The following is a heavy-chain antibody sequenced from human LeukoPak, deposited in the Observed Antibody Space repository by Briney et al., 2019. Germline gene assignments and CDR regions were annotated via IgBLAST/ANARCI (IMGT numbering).Heavy chain of an antibody. CDR1: GFTFSAYN. V-gene: IGHV3-11*01. CDR2: IRGSDDTI. Sequence: GGSLRLSCAASGFTFSAYNMNWVRQAPGKGLEWLSFIRGSDDTIYYAASVKGRFTISRDNAKNSLYLQMNSLRAEDTAVYYCARHKYSSGWGGFDVWGQGTTVTVSS. CDR3: ARHKYSSGWGGFDV. D-gene: IGHD6-19*01. J-gene: IGHJ6*02.